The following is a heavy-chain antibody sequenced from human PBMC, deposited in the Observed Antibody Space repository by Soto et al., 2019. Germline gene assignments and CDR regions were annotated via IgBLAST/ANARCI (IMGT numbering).Heavy chain of an antibody. D-gene: IGHD2-2*01. V-gene: IGHV3-23*01. J-gene: IGHJ6*02. CDR1: GFTFSSYA. CDR3: ARYIPGVRYYGMDV. Sequence: GGSLRLSCAASGFTFSSYAMKWVRQAPGKGLEWVSLIGESGTPTYYADSVKGRFTISRDNSGNTLFLEMYSLRAEDTAVYYCARYIPGVRYYGMDVWGQGTKVTVSS. CDR2: IGESGTPT.